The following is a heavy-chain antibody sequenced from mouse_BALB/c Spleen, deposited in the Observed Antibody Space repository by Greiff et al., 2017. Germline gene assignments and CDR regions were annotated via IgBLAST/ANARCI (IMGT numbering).Heavy chain of an antibody. CDR1: GYTFTSYW. Sequence: QVQLQQPGAELVKPGAPVKLSCKASGYTFTSYWMNWVKQRPGRGLEWIGRIDPSDSETHYNQKFKDKATLTVDKSSSTAYIQLSSLTSEDSAVYYCARGVGRYYAMDDWGQGTSVTVSS. CDR3: ARGVGRYYAMDD. J-gene: IGHJ4*01. D-gene: IGHD4-1*01. CDR2: IDPSDSET. V-gene: IGHV1-69*02.